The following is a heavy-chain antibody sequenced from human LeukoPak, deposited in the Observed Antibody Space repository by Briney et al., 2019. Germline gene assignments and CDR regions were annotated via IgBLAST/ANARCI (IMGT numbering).Heavy chain of an antibody. J-gene: IGHJ1*01. D-gene: IGHD2-15*01. CDR2: INPNSGGT. Sequence: APVKVSCKASGYTFTGLYMHWVRQAPGQGLEGMGWINPNSGGTNYAQKFQGRVTMTRDTPISTAYMELSRLTSDDTAVYYCARARGCSGGSCYLEYFQYWGQGTLVTVSS. CDR3: ARARGCSGGSCYLEYFQY. CDR1: GYTFTGLY. V-gene: IGHV1-2*02.